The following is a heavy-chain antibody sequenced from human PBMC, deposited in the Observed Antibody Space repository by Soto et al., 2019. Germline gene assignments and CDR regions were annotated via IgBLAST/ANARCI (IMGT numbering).Heavy chain of an antibody. V-gene: IGHV1-69*02. Sequence: QVQLVQSGAEVKKPGSSVKVSCKASGGTFSSYTISWVRQAPGQGLEWMGRIIPILGITNYAQKFQGRVTVTADKSTNTASMELSSLRSEDAAVYDCASANHKRGSGFLFDYWGQGTLVTVSS. CDR1: GGTFSSYT. J-gene: IGHJ4*02. CDR2: IIPILGIT. D-gene: IGHD2-21*01. CDR3: ASANHKRGSGFLFDY.